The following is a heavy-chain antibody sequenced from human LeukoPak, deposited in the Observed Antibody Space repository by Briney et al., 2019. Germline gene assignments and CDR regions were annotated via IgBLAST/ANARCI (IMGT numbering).Heavy chain of an antibody. CDR2: INHSGST. CDR3: ASEKGYCSSTSCYSRASWFDP. V-gene: IGHV4-34*01. Sequence: XETLSLTCAVYGGSFSCYYWSWIRQPPGKGREGIEGINHSGSTNYNPSLKSRVTISVDTSKNQFSLKLSSVTAADTAVYYCASEKGYCSSTSCYSRASWFDPWGQGTLVTVSS. CDR1: GGSFSCYY. D-gene: IGHD2-2*01. J-gene: IGHJ5*02.